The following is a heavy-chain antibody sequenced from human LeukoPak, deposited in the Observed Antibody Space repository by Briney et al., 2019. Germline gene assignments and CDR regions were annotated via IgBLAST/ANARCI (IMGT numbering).Heavy chain of an antibody. CDR2: ISYDGSNK. D-gene: IGHD3-9*01. Sequence: PGGSLRLSCAASGFSFSNYGMHWVRQAPGKGLEWVGVISYDGSNKYYADSVKGRFTISRDNSRETLYLQMNNLRAEDTAVYYCAKSLLTGRQETLMDWGQGTLVTVSS. CDR3: AKSLLTGRQETLMD. J-gene: IGHJ4*02. V-gene: IGHV3-30*18. CDR1: GFSFSNYG.